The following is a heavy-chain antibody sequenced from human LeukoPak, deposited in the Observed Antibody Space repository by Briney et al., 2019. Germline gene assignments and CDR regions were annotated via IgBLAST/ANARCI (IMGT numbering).Heavy chain of an antibody. D-gene: IGHD3-3*01. J-gene: IGHJ6*02. Sequence: GRILRFSCSASGFIDSSNYMSWVRQSLRKGVEWVSVIYSGGSTYYADSVKGRFTISRDNSKNTLYLKMNSLRAEETAVYYCARGENKYYDFWSAYYYYGMDVWGQGTTVTVSS. V-gene: IGHV3-53*01. CDR1: GFIDSSNY. CDR2: IYSGGST. CDR3: ARGENKYYDFWSAYYYYGMDV.